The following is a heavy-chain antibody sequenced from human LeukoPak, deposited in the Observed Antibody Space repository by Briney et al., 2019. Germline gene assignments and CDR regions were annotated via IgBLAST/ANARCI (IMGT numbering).Heavy chain of an antibody. D-gene: IGHD4-17*01. CDR1: GFTFSNAW. J-gene: IGHJ6*03. V-gene: IGHV3-15*01. CDR3: TTDAYGDYHYYYYMDV. Sequence: PGGSLRLSCAASGFTFSNAWMSWVRQAPGKGLEWVGRIKSKTDGGTTDYAAPVKGRFTISRDDSKNTLYLQMNSLKTEDTAVYYCTTDAYGDYHYYYYMDVWGKGTTVTVSS. CDR2: IKSKTDGGTT.